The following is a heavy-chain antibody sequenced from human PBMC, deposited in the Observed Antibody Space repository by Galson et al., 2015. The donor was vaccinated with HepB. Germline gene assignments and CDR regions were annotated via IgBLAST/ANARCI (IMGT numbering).Heavy chain of an antibody. D-gene: IGHD3-9*01. CDR3: ARVTGYWDNDAVDI. CDR1: GFTFSSYA. CDR2: ISYDGSNK. J-gene: IGHJ3*02. Sequence: SLRLSCAASGFTFSSYAMHWVRQAPGKGLEWVAVISYDGSNKYYADSVKGRFTISRDNSKNTLYLQMNSLRAEDTAVYYCARVTGYWDNDAVDIWGQGTMVTVSS. V-gene: IGHV3-30-3*01.